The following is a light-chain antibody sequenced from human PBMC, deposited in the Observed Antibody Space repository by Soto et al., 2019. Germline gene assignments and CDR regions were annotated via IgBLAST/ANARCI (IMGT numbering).Light chain of an antibody. CDR1: SSNIGSNY. J-gene: IGLJ3*02. CDR2: RNN. Sequence: QSVLTQPPSASGTPGQRVTISCSGSSSNIGSNYVYWYQQLPGTAPKLLIYRNNQQPSGVPDRFSGSKSGTSASLAISGLRSEDEADYYCAAWDDSLSGPRFGGGTKLTVL. CDR3: AAWDDSLSGPR. V-gene: IGLV1-47*01.